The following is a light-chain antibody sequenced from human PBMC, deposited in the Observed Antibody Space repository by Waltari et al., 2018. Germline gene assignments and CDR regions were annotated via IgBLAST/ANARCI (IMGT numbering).Light chain of an antibody. CDR2: TTS. Sequence: EIVLTQSPGTLSLSPGDGATLSCRASQSVSNNFLAWYQQRPGQAPRLLIYTTSNRAAGIPDRFRGSGSGTDFTLTINSLEPEDFAVYYCQQYDSSPTTLGRGTTVEIK. J-gene: IGKJ1*01. V-gene: IGKV3-20*01. CDR3: QQYDSSPTT. CDR1: QSVSNNF.